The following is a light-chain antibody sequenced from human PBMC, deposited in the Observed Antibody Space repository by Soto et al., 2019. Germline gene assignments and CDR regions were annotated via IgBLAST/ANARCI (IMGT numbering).Light chain of an antibody. J-gene: IGKJ5*01. V-gene: IGKV3-20*01. Sequence: EIVLTQSPATLSLSPGESATLSCSAIQTVSITYLTWYQQKPGQAPRLLIFGASKRATGIPDRFSGSGSGRDFTLTISGLEPEDFAVYYCQQYGSSPLISFGQGTRLEI. CDR3: QQYGSSPLIS. CDR1: QTVSITY. CDR2: GAS.